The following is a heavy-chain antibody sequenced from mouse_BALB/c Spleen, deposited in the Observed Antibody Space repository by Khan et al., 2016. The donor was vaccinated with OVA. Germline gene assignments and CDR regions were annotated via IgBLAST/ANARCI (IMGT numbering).Heavy chain of an antibody. V-gene: IGHV2-6-1*01. Sequence: QVQLKQSGPGLVAPSQSLSITCTISGVSLTNYGVHWVRLPPGKGLEWLVVIWSDGSTTYNSALKSRLSISKVNSKSQVFLKMNSLQTDDTAMYYCARQPYYHYYVMDYWGQGTSVTVSS. CDR3: ARQPYYHYYVMDY. CDR2: IWSDGST. CDR1: GVSLTNYG. D-gene: IGHD2-10*01. J-gene: IGHJ4*01.